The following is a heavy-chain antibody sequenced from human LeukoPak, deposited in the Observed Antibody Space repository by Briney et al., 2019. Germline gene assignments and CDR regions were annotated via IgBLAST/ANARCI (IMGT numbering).Heavy chain of an antibody. CDR3: ARLRSMVRGVIIGGFDY. Sequence: SETLSLTCAVSGGSFSGYYWSWIRQPPGKGLEWIGEINHSGSTNYNPSLKSRVTISVDTSKNQFSLKLSSVTAADTAVYYCARLRSMVRGVIIGGFDYWGQGTLVTVSS. J-gene: IGHJ4*02. V-gene: IGHV4-34*01. CDR2: INHSGST. CDR1: GGSFSGYY. D-gene: IGHD3-10*01.